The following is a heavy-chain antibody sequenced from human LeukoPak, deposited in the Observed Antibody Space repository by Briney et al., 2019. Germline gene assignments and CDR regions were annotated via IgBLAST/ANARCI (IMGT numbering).Heavy chain of an antibody. CDR2: ISGSGDST. J-gene: IGHJ4*02. D-gene: IGHD3-22*01. CDR3: ATYRRGYHDSSESYYFDY. V-gene: IGHV3-23*01. CDR1: GFTFSSYS. Sequence: GGSLRLSCAASGFTFSSYSMNWVRQAPGKGLEWVSGISGSGDSTYYADSVKGRFTISRDNSKNTLYLQINGLRAEDTAVYYCATYRRGYHDSSESYYFDYWGQGTLVTVSS.